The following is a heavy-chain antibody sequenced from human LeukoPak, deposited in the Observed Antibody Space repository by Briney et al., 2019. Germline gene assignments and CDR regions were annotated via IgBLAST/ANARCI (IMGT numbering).Heavy chain of an antibody. CDR3: ARGRTEDGMDV. CDR2: IYYSGST. Sequence: SETLSLTCTVSGGSISSGTYYWSWIRLHPGKGLEWIGYIYYSGSTCYNPSLKSRVTISVDTSKNQFSLKLSSVTAADTAVYYCARGRTEDGMDVWGQGTTVTVSS. J-gene: IGHJ6*02. D-gene: IGHD1-1*01. V-gene: IGHV4-31*03. CDR1: GGSISSGTYY.